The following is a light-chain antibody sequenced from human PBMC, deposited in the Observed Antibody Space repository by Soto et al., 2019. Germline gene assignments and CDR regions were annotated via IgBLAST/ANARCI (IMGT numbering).Light chain of an antibody. CDR2: DVS. V-gene: IGLV2-14*01. J-gene: IGLJ2*01. CDR3: SSYTSSATVV. Sequence: QSAPTQSASVSGSPGQSITISCSGTSNDVAGYNYVSWYQQHPGKAPKLIIYDVSNRPSGLSNRFSGSKSGNTASLTISGLQAEDEADYYCSSYTSSATVVFGGGTKLTVL. CDR1: SNDVAGYNY.